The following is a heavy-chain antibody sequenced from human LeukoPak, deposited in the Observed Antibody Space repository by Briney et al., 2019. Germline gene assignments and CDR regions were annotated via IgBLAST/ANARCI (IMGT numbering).Heavy chain of an antibody. Sequence: PGGSLRLSCAASGFTFSSYGMNWVRQAPGKGLEWVSSISSSSSYIYYADSVKGRFTISRDNAKNSLYLQMNSLRAEDTAVYYCATAPAATDDYWGQGTLVTVSS. CDR3: ATAPAATDDY. CDR1: GFTFSSYG. CDR2: ISSSSSYI. D-gene: IGHD2-2*01. V-gene: IGHV3-21*01. J-gene: IGHJ4*02.